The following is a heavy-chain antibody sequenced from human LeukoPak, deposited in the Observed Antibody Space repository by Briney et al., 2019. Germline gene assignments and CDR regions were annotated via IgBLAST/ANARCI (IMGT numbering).Heavy chain of an antibody. CDR3: ARARGSCSGSSCYSDY. D-gene: IGHD2-15*01. V-gene: IGHV3-23*01. CDR1: GFTFSSYA. Sequence: PGGSLRLSCAASGFTFSSYAMSWVRQAPGKGLEWVSAISGGGGSTYYADSVKGRFTISRDNAKNSLSLQMNSLRAEDTAVYYCARARGSCSGSSCYSDYWGQGTLVTVSS. CDR2: ISGGGGST. J-gene: IGHJ4*02.